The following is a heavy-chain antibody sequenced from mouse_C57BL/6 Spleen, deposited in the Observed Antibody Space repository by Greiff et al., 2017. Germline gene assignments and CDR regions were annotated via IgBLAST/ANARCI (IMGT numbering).Heavy chain of an antibody. CDR2: ISDGGSYT. CDR3: ARRLRDAMDY. D-gene: IGHD1-1*01. Sequence: EVQLVESGGGLVKPGGSLKLSCAASGFTFSSYAMSWVRQTPEKRLEWVATISDGGSYTYYPDNVKGRFTISRDNAKNNLYLQMSSLKSEDTAMYYCARRLRDAMDYWGQGTSVTVSS. J-gene: IGHJ4*01. CDR1: GFTFSSYA. V-gene: IGHV5-4*03.